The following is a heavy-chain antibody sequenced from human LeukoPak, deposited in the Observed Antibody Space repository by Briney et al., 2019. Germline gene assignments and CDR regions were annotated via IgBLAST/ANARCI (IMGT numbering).Heavy chain of an antibody. D-gene: IGHD6-19*01. V-gene: IGHV4-59*01. CDR2: IYYSGST. CDR1: GGSISSYY. CDR3: AKDGYSSDTFYFDY. J-gene: IGHJ4*02. Sequence: SETLSLTCTVPGGSISSYYWSWIRQPPGKGLEWIGYIYYSGSTNYNPSLKSRVTISVDTSKNQFSLKLSSVTAADTAVYYCAKDGYSSDTFYFDYWGQGTLVTVSS.